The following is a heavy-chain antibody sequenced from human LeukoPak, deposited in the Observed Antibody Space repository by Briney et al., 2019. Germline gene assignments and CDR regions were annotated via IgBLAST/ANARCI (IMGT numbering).Heavy chain of an antibody. V-gene: IGHV1-2*02. CDR1: GYTFTGYY. CDR3: ARRPPFGFGEFFNY. J-gene: IGHJ4*02. Sequence: ASVKVSCKASGYTFTGYYMHWVRQAPGQGLEWMGWINPNSGGTNYAQKFQGRVTMTRDTSISTAYMELSRLRSDDTAVYYCARRPPFGFGEFFNYWGQGTLVTVSS. D-gene: IGHD3-10*01. CDR2: INPNSGGT.